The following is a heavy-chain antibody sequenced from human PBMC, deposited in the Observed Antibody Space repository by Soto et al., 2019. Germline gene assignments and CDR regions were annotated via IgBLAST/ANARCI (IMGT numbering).Heavy chain of an antibody. CDR3: AREGIHGYDYVWGTYPGEYFQH. V-gene: IGHV1-18*01. J-gene: IGHJ1*01. CDR2: ISAYNGNT. D-gene: IGHD3-16*02. CDR1: GYTFTNYG. Sequence: QVQLVQSGAEVKKPGASVKVSCKAFGYTFTNYGISWVRQAPGQGLEWMGWISAYNGNTDYAQKLQGRVTMTTDTSTSTAYMELRSLRSDDTAVYYCAREGIHGYDYVWGTYPGEYFQHWGQGTLVTVSS.